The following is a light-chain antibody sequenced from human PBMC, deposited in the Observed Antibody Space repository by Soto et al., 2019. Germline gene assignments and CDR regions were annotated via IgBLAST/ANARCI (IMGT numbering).Light chain of an antibody. CDR2: DAS. V-gene: IGKV3-20*01. CDR1: QTVRNNY. J-gene: IGKJ4*01. Sequence: EVVLTQSPGTLSLTPGERATLSCRASQTVRNNYLAWYQQRPGQAHRLLIYDASSRATGITDRFSGGGSGTDFTLTISRLEPEDFAVYYCQQFSSYPLTFGGRSMV. CDR3: QQFSSYPLT.